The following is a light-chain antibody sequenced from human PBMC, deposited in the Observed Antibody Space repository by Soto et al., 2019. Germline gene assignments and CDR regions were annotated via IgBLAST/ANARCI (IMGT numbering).Light chain of an antibody. V-gene: IGKV3-20*01. J-gene: IGKJ5*01. CDR3: HQYGSSPPVT. Sequence: EIVLTQSPGTLSLSPGERATLSCRASQSVSSSYLAWYQQTPGQAPRLLIYGASSRATGIPDRFSGSGSGTDFTLTISRLESEDFSVYYCHQYGSSPPVTFGQGTGLEIK. CDR1: QSVSSSY. CDR2: GAS.